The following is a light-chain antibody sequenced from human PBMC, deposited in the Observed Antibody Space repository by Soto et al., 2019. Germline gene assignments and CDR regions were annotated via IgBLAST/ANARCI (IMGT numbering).Light chain of an antibody. CDR2: SNN. CDR1: SSNIGVNT. J-gene: IGLJ1*01. Sequence: QSVLTQTPSASGTPGQRVTISCSGSSSNIGVNTVNWYQHVPGTAPTLVIYSNNQRPSGVPDRFSGSRSGISASLAISGLQSEDEADYYCAAWDDNMSGGHYIFGTGTKLTVL. CDR3: AAWDDNMSGGHYI. V-gene: IGLV1-44*01.